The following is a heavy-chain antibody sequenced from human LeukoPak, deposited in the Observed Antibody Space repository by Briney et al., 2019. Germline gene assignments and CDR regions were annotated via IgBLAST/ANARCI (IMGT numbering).Heavy chain of an antibody. CDR2: TYYRSKWYN. CDR3: VRESSGYTSDWYGVNYFDY. V-gene: IGHV6-1*01. D-gene: IGHD6-19*01. Sequence: SQTLTLTCAISGDSVASNSSAWNWIRQSPSRGLEWLGRTYYRSKWYNDYAVSVKSLITINPDTSKNQFSLQLNSVTPEDTAVYYCVRESSGYTSDWYGVNYFDYWGAGTLVTVSS. J-gene: IGHJ4*02. CDR1: GDSVASNSSA.